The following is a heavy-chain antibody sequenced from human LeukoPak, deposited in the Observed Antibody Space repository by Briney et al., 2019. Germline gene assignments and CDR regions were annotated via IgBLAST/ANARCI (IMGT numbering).Heavy chain of an antibody. CDR2: INHSGST. D-gene: IGHD3-3*01. V-gene: IGHV4-34*01. CDR3: ARERPYYDFWSGYYTRANWFDP. CDR1: GGSFSGYY. J-gene: IGHJ5*02. Sequence: SETLSLTCAVYGGSFSGYYRSWIRQPPGKGLEWIGKINHSGSTNYNPSLKSRVTISVDTSKNQFSLKLSSVTAADTAVYYCARERPYYDFWSGYYTRANWFDPWGQGTLVTVSS.